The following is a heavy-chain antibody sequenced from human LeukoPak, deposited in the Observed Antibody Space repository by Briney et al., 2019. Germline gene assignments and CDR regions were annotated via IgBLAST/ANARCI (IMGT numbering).Heavy chain of an antibody. Sequence: PGGSLRLSCAASGFTFSTYGMHWVRQAPGKGLEWVAVISYDVSNKYYADSVKGRFTISRDNSKNTLYLQMNSLRPEDTAVYYCVGWELRGVTDAFDIWGQGTMVTVSS. J-gene: IGHJ3*02. CDR1: GFTFSTYG. CDR2: ISYDVSNK. D-gene: IGHD1-26*01. CDR3: VGWELRGVTDAFDI. V-gene: IGHV3-30*03.